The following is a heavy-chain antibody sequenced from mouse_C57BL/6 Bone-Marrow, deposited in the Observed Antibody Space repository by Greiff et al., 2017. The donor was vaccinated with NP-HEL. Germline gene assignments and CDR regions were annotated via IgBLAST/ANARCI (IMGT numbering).Heavy chain of an antibody. CDR3: ARNPYAMDY. CDR1: ASPFTDYY. J-gene: IGHJ4*01. V-gene: IGHV1-84*01. CDR2: IYPGSGNT. Sequence: QVQLKQSGPELVKPGASVKISCKASASPFTDYYITWVKQRPGQGLAWIGWIYPGSGNTKYNEKFKGKATLTVDTSSSTAYMQLSSLTSEDSAVYFCARNPYAMDYWGQGTSVTVSS.